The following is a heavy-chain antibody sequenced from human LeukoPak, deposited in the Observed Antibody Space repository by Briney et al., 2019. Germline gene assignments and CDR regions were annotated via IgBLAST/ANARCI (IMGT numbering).Heavy chain of an antibody. CDR3: VRQTTRTDRSYFDY. CDR1: GFTFSSYD. J-gene: IGHJ4*02. D-gene: IGHD1/OR15-1a*01. V-gene: IGHV3-13*01. Sequence: GGSLRLSCAASGFTFSSYDMHWVRQATGKGLEWVSAIGAAGDTYYPGSVKGRFTISRENAKNSLYLQVNNLRAGDTAVYYCVRQTTRTDRSYFDYWGQGTLVTVSS. CDR2: IGAAGDT.